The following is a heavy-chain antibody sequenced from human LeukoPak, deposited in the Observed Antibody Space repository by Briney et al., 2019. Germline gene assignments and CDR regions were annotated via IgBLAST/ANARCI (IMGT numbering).Heavy chain of an antibody. V-gene: IGHV3-30-3*01. Sequence: PGGSLRLSCAASGFTFSSYAMHWVRQAPGKGLEWVAVISYDGSNKYYADSVKGRFTISRDNSKNTLYLQMNSLRAEDTAVYYCARDVAITMVRGVISYFNYWGQGTLVTVSS. CDR2: ISYDGSNK. CDR1: GFTFSSYA. D-gene: IGHD3-10*01. CDR3: ARDVAITMVRGVISYFNY. J-gene: IGHJ4*02.